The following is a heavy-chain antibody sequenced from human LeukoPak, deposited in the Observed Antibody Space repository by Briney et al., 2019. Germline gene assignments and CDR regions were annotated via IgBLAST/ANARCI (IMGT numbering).Heavy chain of an antibody. CDR2: IYHSGST. V-gene: IGHV4-34*01. Sequence: PSETLSLTCAVYGGSFSDYYWSWLRQPPGKGLEWMGSIYHSGSTYYNPSLKSRVTISVDTSKNQFFLKLSSVTAADTAVYYCARQPKIAVARAFLDYWGQGTLVTVSS. CDR3: ARQPKIAVARAFLDY. D-gene: IGHD6-19*01. J-gene: IGHJ4*02. CDR1: GGSFSDYY.